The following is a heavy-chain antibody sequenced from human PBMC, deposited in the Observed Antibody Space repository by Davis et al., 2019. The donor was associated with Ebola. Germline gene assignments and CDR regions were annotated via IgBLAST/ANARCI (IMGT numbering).Heavy chain of an antibody. J-gene: IGHJ6*04. CDR1: SIRPYA. CDR2: ISGRGSSI. Sequence: SIRPYAMPSVRQAPGPGLEWVPAISGRGSSIYYADSVKGRFTISRDNSKKTLYLQMNSLRAEDTAVYYCAKSGLSLEVVKYHYGRDVWGKGTTVTVSS. CDR3: AKSGLSLEVVKYHYGRDV. D-gene: IGHD3-22*01. V-gene: IGHV3-23*01.